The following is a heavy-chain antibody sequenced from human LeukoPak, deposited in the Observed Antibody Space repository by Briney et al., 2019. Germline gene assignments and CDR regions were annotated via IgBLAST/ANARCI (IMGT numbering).Heavy chain of an antibody. CDR2: INHSGST. V-gene: IGHV4-34*01. D-gene: IGHD6-19*01. CDR3: ARGRVEQWLVANYYYYYMDV. CDR1: GGAFSGYY. Sequence: SETLSLTCAVYGGAFSGYYWSWIRQPPGKGLEWIGEINHSGSTNYNPSLKSRVTISVDTSKNQFSLKLSSVTAADTAVYYCARGRVEQWLVANYYYYYMDVWGKGTTVTVSS. J-gene: IGHJ6*03.